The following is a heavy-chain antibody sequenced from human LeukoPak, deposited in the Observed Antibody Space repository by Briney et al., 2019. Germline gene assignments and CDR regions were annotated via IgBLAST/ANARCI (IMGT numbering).Heavy chain of an antibody. CDR1: GYTFTSYG. J-gene: IGHJ4*02. V-gene: IGHV1-18*01. Sequence: ASVKVSCKASGYTFTSYGISWVRQAPGQGLEWMGWISAYSGNTNYAQKLQGRVTMTTDTSTSTAYMELRSLRSDDTAVYYCARAPYYYDSSGYPDWGQGTLVTVSS. CDR2: ISAYSGNT. D-gene: IGHD3-22*01. CDR3: ARAPYYYDSSGYPD.